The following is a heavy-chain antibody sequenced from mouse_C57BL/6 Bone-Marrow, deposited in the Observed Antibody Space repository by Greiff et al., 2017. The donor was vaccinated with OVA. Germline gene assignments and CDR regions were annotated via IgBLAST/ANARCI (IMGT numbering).Heavy chain of an antibody. CDR1: GYAFTNYL. CDR3: ARGGYDYDTDY. J-gene: IGHJ2*01. V-gene: IGHV1-54*01. D-gene: IGHD2-4*01. Sequence: QVQLQQSGAELVRPGTSVKVSCKASGYAFTNYLIEWVKQRPGQGLEWIGVINPGSGGTNYTEKFKGKATLTADKSSSTAYMQLSSLTSEDSAVYFCARGGYDYDTDYWGQGTTLTVSS. CDR2: INPGSGGT.